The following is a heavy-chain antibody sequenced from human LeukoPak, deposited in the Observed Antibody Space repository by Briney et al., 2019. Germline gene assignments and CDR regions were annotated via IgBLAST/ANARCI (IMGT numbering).Heavy chain of an antibody. CDR2: MSSSNSYK. CDR3: ARDYHDSSGTKYYFDY. CDR1: GFTFSSYA. J-gene: IGHJ4*02. V-gene: IGHV3-21*01. D-gene: IGHD3-22*01. Sequence: PGGSLRLSCAASGFTFSSYAMSWVRQAPGKGLEWVSSMSSSNSYKYYADSVKGRFTISRDNAKNSLYLQMNSLRAEDTAVYYCARDYHDSSGTKYYFDYWGQGTLVTVSS.